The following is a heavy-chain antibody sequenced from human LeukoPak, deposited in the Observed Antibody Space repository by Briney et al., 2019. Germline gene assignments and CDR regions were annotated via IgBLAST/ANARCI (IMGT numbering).Heavy chain of an antibody. CDR2: ISGNNDNP. J-gene: IGHJ6*02. D-gene: IGHD3-10*01. V-gene: IGHV1-18*01. Sequence: GASVKVSCKTSGYTFSNFGINWVRQAPGQGLKWMGWISGNNDNPNYGQKFQGRVTITADKSTSTAYMELSSLSSEDTAVYYCARDQGVTDPPPYGLDVWGQGTTVTVSS. CDR3: ARDQGVTDPPPYGLDV. CDR1: GYTFSNFG.